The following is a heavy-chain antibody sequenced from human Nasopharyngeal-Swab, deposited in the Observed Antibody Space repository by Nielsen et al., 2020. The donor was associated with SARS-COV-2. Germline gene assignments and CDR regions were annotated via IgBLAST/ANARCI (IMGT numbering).Heavy chain of an antibody. D-gene: IGHD3/OR15-3a*01. J-gene: IGHJ4*02. CDR1: GFTFSSYG. CDR3: ARDMIVGPPDYFDH. Sequence: GESLKISCAASGFTFSSYGMHWVRQAPGKGLEWVAVIWYDGSNKYYADSVKGRFTISRDNSKNTLYLQMNSLRAEDTAVYYCARDMIVGPPDYFDHWGQGTLLTVSS. V-gene: IGHV3-33*01. CDR2: IWYDGSNK.